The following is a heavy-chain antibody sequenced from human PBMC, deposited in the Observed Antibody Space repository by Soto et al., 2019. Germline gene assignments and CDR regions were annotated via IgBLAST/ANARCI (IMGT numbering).Heavy chain of an antibody. J-gene: IGHJ5*02. V-gene: IGHV1-69*13. Sequence: GASVKVSCKASGGTFSSYAISWVRQAPGQGLEWMGGIIPIFGTANYAQKFQGRVTITADESTSTAYMELSSLRSEDTAVYYCAREVVVAATHWFDPWGQGTLVTVSS. CDR3: AREVVVAATHWFDP. CDR2: IIPIFGTA. CDR1: GGTFSSYA. D-gene: IGHD2-15*01.